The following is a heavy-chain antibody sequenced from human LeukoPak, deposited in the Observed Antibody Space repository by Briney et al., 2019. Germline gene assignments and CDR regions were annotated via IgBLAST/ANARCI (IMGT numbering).Heavy chain of an antibody. Sequence: SETLSLTCTVSGGSISSGGYYWSWIRQHPGKGLEWIGYIYYSGSTYYNLSLKSRVTISVDTSKNQFSLKLSSVTAADTAVYYCARGPMVRGVIISGKFDYWGQGTLVTVSS. J-gene: IGHJ4*02. CDR3: ARGPMVRGVIISGKFDY. CDR2: IYYSGST. V-gene: IGHV4-31*03. D-gene: IGHD3-10*01. CDR1: GGSISSGGYY.